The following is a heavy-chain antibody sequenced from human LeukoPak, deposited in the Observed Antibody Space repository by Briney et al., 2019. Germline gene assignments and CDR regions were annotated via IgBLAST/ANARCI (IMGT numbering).Heavy chain of an antibody. Sequence: ASVKVSCMASGYTFTGYYMHWVRQAPGQGLEWMGWINPNSGGTNYAQKFQGRVTMTRDTSISTAYMELSRLRSDDTAVYYCARGGEDYYDSSGYSNPFDYWGQGTLVTVSS. J-gene: IGHJ4*02. D-gene: IGHD3-22*01. CDR3: ARGGEDYYDSSGYSNPFDY. CDR2: INPNSGGT. V-gene: IGHV1-2*02. CDR1: GYTFTGYY.